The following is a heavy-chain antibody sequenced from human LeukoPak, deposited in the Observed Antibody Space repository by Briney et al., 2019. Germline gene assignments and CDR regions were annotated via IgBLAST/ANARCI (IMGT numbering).Heavy chain of an antibody. J-gene: IGHJ3*02. V-gene: IGHV1-69*04. CDR1: GGTFSSYA. Sequence: SVKASCKASGGTFSSYAISWVRQAPGQGLEWMGRTIPILGIANYAQKFQGRVTITADKFTSTAYMELSSLRSEDTAVYYCARGLPGYDILTDSRRGAFDIWGQGTMVTVSS. D-gene: IGHD3-9*01. CDR3: ARGLPGYDILTDSRRGAFDI. CDR2: TIPILGIA.